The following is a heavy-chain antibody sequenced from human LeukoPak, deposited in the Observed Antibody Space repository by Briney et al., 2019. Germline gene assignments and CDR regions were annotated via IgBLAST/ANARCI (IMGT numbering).Heavy chain of an antibody. D-gene: IGHD3-10*01. V-gene: IGHV4-34*01. CDR3: ARGKGSRAKGSWFDP. CDR2: INHSGST. J-gene: IGHJ5*02. Sequence: PSETLSLTCAVYGGSFSGYYWSWIRQPPGKGLEWIGEINHSGSTNYNPSLKSRVTISVDTSKNQFSLKLSSVTAADTAVYYCARGKGSRAKGSWFDPWGQGTLVTVSS. CDR1: GGSFSGYY.